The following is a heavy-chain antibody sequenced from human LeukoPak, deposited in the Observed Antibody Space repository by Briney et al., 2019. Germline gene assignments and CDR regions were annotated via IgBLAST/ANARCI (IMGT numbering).Heavy chain of an antibody. V-gene: IGHV3-74*01. J-gene: IGHJ3*02. CDR2: INTDGSST. CDR1: GFTFSNYW. D-gene: IGHD2-21*01. Sequence: GGSLRLSCAASGFTFSNYWMHWVRQAPGKGLVWISRINTDGSSTTYADSVKGRFTISRDNAKNTLYLQMNSLRAEDTAVYYCARDSAYCGGDCYLFDIWGQGTMVTVSS. CDR3: ARDSAYCGGDCYLFDI.